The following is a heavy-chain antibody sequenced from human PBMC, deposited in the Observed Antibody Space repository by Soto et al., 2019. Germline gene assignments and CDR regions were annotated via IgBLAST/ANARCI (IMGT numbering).Heavy chain of an antibody. CDR2: INSDGSTT. J-gene: IGHJ5*02. CDR1: GFTFSSYW. D-gene: IGHD1-26*01. V-gene: IGHV3-74*01. CDR3: ARVAVGAYWFDP. Sequence: GGSLRVSWAASGFTFSSYWMRWVRPAPGKGLVWVSRINSDGSTTSYEDSVKGRFTISRDNAKNTLYLHMNSLRAEDTAVYFCARVAVGAYWFDPWGQGTPVTVSS.